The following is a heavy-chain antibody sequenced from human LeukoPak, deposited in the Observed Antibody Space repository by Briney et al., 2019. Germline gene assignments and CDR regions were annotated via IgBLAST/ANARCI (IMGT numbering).Heavy chain of an antibody. CDR2: ISGSGGST. V-gene: IGHV3-23*01. D-gene: IGHD6-13*01. CDR3: AKARKAENWFDP. CDR1: GFTFSSYA. Sequence: PGGSLRLSCAASGFTFSSYAMSWVRQAPGKGLEWVSAISGSGGSTYYADSVKGRFTISRDNSKNTLYLQMNSLRAEDTDVYYCAKARKAENWFDPWGQGTLVTVSS. J-gene: IGHJ5*02.